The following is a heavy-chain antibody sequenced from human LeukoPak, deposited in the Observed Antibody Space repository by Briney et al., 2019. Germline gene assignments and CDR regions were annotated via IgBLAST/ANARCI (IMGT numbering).Heavy chain of an antibody. CDR1: GYTFTDYY. J-gene: IGHJ4*02. Sequence: ASVKVSCKASGYTFTDYYMHWVRQAPGQGLEWMGWINPKNGGTNYAQKFQGRVTMTRDTSISTLYMELSRLESDDTAIYYCARESSGGSYYAYWGQGTLVTVSA. CDR2: INPKNGGT. V-gene: IGHV1-2*02. CDR3: ARESSGGSYYAY. D-gene: IGHD1-26*01.